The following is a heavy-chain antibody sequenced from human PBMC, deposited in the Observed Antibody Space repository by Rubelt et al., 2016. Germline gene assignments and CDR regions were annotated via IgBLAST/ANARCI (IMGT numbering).Heavy chain of an antibody. Sequence: QVQLVQSGAEVKTPGASVKDSCKASGYTFTSYSMHWVRQAPGQGLEWMGLIKPSGGSTSYEQKVQGRVTMTRDTSTSTVDMELSSLRSEDTAVYYCARDPGPRGNDYWGQGTLVTVSS. V-gene: IGHV1-46*03. CDR2: IKPSGGST. J-gene: IGHJ4*02. D-gene: IGHD3-10*01. CDR3: ARDPGPRGNDY. CDR1: GYTFTSYS.